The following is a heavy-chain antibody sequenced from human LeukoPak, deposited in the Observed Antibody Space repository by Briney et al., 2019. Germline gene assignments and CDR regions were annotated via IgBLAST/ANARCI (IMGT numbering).Heavy chain of an antibody. CDR1: GYTFMDYY. CDR2: INLNGGGT. V-gene: IGHV1-2*02. J-gene: IGHJ4*02. CDR3: TRGGDDEGPNYFDY. Sequence: ASVKVSCKASGYTFMDYYMHWVRQAPGHRLEWMGWINLNGGGTHYVQEFQGRVTMTRDTSISTAYMVLSGLRSDDTAIYYCTRGGDDEGPNYFDYWGQGTLVTVSS. D-gene: IGHD3-10*01.